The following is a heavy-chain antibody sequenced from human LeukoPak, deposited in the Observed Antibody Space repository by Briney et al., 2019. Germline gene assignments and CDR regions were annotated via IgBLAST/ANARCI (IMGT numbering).Heavy chain of an antibody. Sequence: SETLSLTCAVYGGSFSGYYWSWIRQPPGKGLEWIGEINHSGSTNYNPSLKSRVTISVDTSKKQFSLKLSSVTAADTAVYYCARGQNYYDSSGYYYGGYYWGQGTLVTVSS. J-gene: IGHJ4*02. D-gene: IGHD3-22*01. CDR1: GGSFSGYY. CDR3: ARGQNYYDSSGYYYGGYY. V-gene: IGHV4-34*01. CDR2: INHSGST.